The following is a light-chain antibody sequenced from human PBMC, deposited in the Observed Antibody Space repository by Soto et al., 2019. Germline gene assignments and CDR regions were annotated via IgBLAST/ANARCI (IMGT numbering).Light chain of an antibody. CDR1: QSISIN. Sequence: EIVMTQSPATLSVSPGERAILSCRASQSISINLAWYQQRPGQAPRLLIYGASTRATGIPARFTGSGSGTEFTLTIGSLQSEDFAVYSCQQYRKWPITFGQGSRLEIE. V-gene: IGKV3-15*01. J-gene: IGKJ5*01. CDR3: QQYRKWPIT. CDR2: GAS.